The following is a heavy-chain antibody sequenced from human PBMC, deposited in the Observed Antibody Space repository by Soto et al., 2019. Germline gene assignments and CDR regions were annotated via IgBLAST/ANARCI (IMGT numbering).Heavy chain of an antibody. CDR1: GGSISSYY. CDR2: IYYSGST. CDR3: ARGRFGAHDAFDI. D-gene: IGHD3-10*01. V-gene: IGHV4-59*01. J-gene: IGHJ3*02. Sequence: SETLSLTCTVSGGSISSYYWSWIRQPPGKGLEWIGYIYYSGSTNYNPSLKSRVTISVVTSKNQFSLKLSSVTAADTAVYYCARGRFGAHDAFDIWGQGTMVTVSS.